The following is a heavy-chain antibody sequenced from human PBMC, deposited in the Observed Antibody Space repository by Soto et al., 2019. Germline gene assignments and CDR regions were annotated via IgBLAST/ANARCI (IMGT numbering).Heavy chain of an antibody. V-gene: IGHV1-69*13. CDR2: IIPVFGRP. D-gene: IGHD5-12*01. CDR3: AREASGYDF. CDR1: GGTFSSFG. J-gene: IGHJ1*01. Sequence: GASVKVSCKASGGTFSSFGISWVRQAPGQGLEWMGGIIPVFGRPNYAQRFRGRLTITADESTNTSYMELIDLTSEDTAVYYCAREASGYDFWXQGTQVTVSS.